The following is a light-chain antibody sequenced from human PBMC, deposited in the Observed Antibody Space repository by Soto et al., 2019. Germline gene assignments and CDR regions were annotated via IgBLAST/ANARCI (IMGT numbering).Light chain of an antibody. Sequence: QSALTQPASVSGSPGQSITISCAGNGSDVGGYNFVSWYQHHPGKAPKLMIYDVSSRPSGVSNRFSGSKSGNTASLTISGLQAEDEADYYCTSYTSSSTVVIGGGTKVTVL. CDR3: TSYTSSSTVV. CDR2: DVS. V-gene: IGLV2-14*03. J-gene: IGLJ2*01. CDR1: GSDVGGYNF.